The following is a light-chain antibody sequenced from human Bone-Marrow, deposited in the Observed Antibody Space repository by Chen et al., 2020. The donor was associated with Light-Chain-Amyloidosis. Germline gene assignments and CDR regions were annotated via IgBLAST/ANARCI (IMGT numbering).Light chain of an antibody. CDR3: HQYGSSPWT. Sequence: LTQSPGTLYLSPGQTATLFCRAGQRVTTSSLAWYQLRPGQAPRLLIFSSSRRATGIPDRFRGSWSGTDFTLTIDRLEPEDSALYFCHQYGSSPWTFGQGTRVEI. CDR1: QRVTTSS. CDR2: SSS. J-gene: IGKJ1*01. V-gene: IGKV3-20*01.